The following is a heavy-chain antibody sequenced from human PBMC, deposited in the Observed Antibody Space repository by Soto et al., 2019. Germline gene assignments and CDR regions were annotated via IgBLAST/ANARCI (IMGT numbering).Heavy chain of an antibody. CDR2: ISYDGSNK. Sequence: PGGSLRLSCAASGFTFSSYAMHWVRQAPGKGLEWVAVISYDGSNKYYADSVKGRFTISRDNSKNTLYLQMNSLRAEDTAVYYCARAIIVGALYYYYGMDVWGQGTTVTVSS. V-gene: IGHV3-30-3*01. CDR3: ARAIIVGALYYYYGMDV. D-gene: IGHD1-26*01. J-gene: IGHJ6*02. CDR1: GFTFSSYA.